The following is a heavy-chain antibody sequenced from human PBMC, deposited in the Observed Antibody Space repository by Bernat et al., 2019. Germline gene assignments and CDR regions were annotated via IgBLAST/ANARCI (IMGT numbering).Heavy chain of an antibody. CDR2: IKQDGSEK. CDR1: GFTFSSYW. V-gene: IGHV3-7*03. CDR3: ARVYSSSSPYGFDY. D-gene: IGHD6-6*01. J-gene: IGHJ4*02. Sequence: EVQLVESGGGLVQPGGSLRLSCAASGFTFSSYWMSWVRQAPGKGLEWVANIKQDGSEKYYVDSVKGRFTISRDNAKNSLYLQMNSLRAEDTAVYYFARVYSSSSPYGFDYWGQGTLVTVSS.